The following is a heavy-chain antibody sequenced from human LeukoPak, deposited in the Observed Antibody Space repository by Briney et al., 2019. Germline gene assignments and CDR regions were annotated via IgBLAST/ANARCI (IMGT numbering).Heavy chain of an antibody. D-gene: IGHD6-19*01. Sequence: SQTLSLTCTVSGGSISSGGYYWSWIRQPPGKGLEWIGYIYHSGSTYYNPSLKSRVTISVDRSKNQFSLKLSSVTAADTAVYYCARRRYSSGRTFDPWGQGTLVTVSS. V-gene: IGHV4-30-2*01. J-gene: IGHJ5*02. CDR1: GGSISSGGYY. CDR3: ARRRYSSGRTFDP. CDR2: IYHSGST.